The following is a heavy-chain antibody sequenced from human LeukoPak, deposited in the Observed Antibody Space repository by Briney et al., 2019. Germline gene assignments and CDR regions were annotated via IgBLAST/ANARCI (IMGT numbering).Heavy chain of an antibody. V-gene: IGHV3-30*04. CDR2: ISYDGSNK. J-gene: IGHJ6*02. CDR1: GFTFSSYA. D-gene: IGHD5-12*01. CDR3: ARPQATWDYYYYYGMDV. Sequence: GRSLRLSCAASGFTFSSYAMHWVRQAPGKGLEWVAVISYDGSNKYYADSVKGRFTISRDNSKNTLYLQMNSLRAEDTAVYYCARPQATWDYYYYYGMDVWGQGTTVTVSS.